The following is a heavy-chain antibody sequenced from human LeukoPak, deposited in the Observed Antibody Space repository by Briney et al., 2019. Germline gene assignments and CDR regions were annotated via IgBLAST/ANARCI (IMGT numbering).Heavy chain of an antibody. J-gene: IGHJ4*02. CDR1: GGSISSYY. D-gene: IGHD6-19*01. CDR3: ARGLAVAGATLFDY. V-gene: IGHV4-34*01. CDR2: INHSGST. Sequence: SETLSLTCTVSGGSISSYYWSWIRQPPGKGLEWIGEINHSGSTNYNPSLKSRVTISVDTSKNQFSLKLSSVTAADTAVYYCARGLAVAGATLFDYWGQGTLVTVSS.